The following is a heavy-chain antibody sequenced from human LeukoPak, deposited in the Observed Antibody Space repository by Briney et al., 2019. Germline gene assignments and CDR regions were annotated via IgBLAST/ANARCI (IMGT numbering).Heavy chain of an antibody. Sequence: GESLKISCKGSGYSFTSYWIGWVRQMPGKGLEWMGIIYPGDFDIRYSPSFQGQVTISVDKSISTAYLHWSSLKASDTAIYYCARLGAQFIDYWGQGTLVTVSS. CDR1: GYSFTSYW. D-gene: IGHD3-16*01. CDR2: IYPGDFDI. V-gene: IGHV5-51*01. CDR3: ARLGAQFIDY. J-gene: IGHJ4*02.